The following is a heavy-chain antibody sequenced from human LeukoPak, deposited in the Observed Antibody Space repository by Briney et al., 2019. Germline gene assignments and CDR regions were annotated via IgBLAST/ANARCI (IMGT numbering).Heavy chain of an antibody. CDR1: GFTFDDYA. V-gene: IGHV3-43*02. CDR2: ISGDGGST. D-gene: IGHD1-26*01. CDR3: ANGPRNGATVTNVYFQQ. Sequence: PGGSLRLSCAASGFTFDDYAMHWVRQAPGKGLEWVSLISGDGGSTYYADSVKGRFTISRDNSKNSLYLQMNSLRTEDTALYYCANGPRNGATVTNVYFQQWGQGTLVTVSS. J-gene: IGHJ1*01.